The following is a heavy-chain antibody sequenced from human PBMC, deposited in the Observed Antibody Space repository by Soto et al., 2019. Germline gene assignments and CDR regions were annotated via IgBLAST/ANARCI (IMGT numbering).Heavy chain of an antibody. Sequence: GASVKVSCKASGGTFSSYTISWVRQAPGQGLEWMGRIIPILGIANYAQKFQGRVTITADKSTSTAYMELSSLRSEDTAVYYCARESDIFPGYAYDYWGQGTLVTVSS. D-gene: IGHD3-9*01. CDR1: GGTFSSYT. CDR3: ARESDIFPGYAYDY. CDR2: IIPILGIA. V-gene: IGHV1-69*04. J-gene: IGHJ4*02.